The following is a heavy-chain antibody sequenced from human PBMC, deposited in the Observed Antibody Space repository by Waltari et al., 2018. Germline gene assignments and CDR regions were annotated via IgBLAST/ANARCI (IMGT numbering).Heavy chain of an antibody. Sequence: QVQLVQSGAEVKKPGASVKVSCKASGYTFTSYDINWVRQATGQGLEWMGWTKPTRSNPGDTQKLEGRVTMTRNTSISTAYRELGSLGSEDTAVYYCARGPTTIVGVVTSTGWFDPWGQGTLVTVSS. V-gene: IGHV1-8*01. CDR3: ARGPTTIVGVVTSTGWFDP. CDR2: TKPTRSNP. CDR1: GYTFTSYD. D-gene: IGHD3-3*01. J-gene: IGHJ5*02.